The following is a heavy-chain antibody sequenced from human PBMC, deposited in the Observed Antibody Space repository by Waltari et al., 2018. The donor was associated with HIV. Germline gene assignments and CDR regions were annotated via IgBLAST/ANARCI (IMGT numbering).Heavy chain of an antibody. CDR3: AKASITMRY. D-gene: IGHD3-10*01. J-gene: IGHJ4*02. CDR2: IRGSGGSK. V-gene: IGHV3-23*01. Sequence: EVQMLESGGGLVQPGGSLRPLCEASGFTFSSSAMSWVRQSPGKGLEWVSAIRGSGGSKYYADSVKGRFTISRDNSKNTLYLQMNSLRAEDTAVYYCAKASITMRYWGQGTLVTVSS. CDR1: GFTFSSSA.